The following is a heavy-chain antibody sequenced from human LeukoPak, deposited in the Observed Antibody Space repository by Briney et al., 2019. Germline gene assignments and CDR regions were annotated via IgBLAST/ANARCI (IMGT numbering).Heavy chain of an antibody. Sequence: SETLSLTCTVSGASISTYYWSWIRQPPGKGLEWIGYIYYSGSTNYNPSLKSRVTISVDTSKNQFSLKLSSVTAADTAVYYCARPYLRGTVVNNWFDPWGQGTLVTVSS. D-gene: IGHD4-23*01. CDR2: IYYSGST. CDR1: GASISTYY. V-gene: IGHV4-59*01. J-gene: IGHJ5*02. CDR3: ARPYLRGTVVNNWFDP.